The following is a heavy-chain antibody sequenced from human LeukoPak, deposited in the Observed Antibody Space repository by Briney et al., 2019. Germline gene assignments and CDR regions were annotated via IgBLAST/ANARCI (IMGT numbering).Heavy chain of an antibody. CDR1: GFTFSSYA. CDR3: AKNGYCSGGSCYYGRWALDI. D-gene: IGHD2-15*01. J-gene: IGHJ3*02. Sequence: GGSLRLSCAASGFTFSSYAMPWVRQAPGKGLEWVSAISGSGGSTYYADSVKGRFTISRDNSKNTLYLQMNSLRAEDTAVYYCAKNGYCSGGSCYYGRWALDIWGQRTMVTVSS. CDR2: ISGSGGST. V-gene: IGHV3-23*01.